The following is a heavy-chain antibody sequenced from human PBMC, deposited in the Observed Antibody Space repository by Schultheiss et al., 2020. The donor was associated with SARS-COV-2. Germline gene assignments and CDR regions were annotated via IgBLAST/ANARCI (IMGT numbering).Heavy chain of an antibody. J-gene: IGHJ4*02. D-gene: IGHD6-19*01. CDR2: IYTSGST. V-gene: IGHV4-61*02. Sequence: LRLSCTVSGGSISSGGYYWSWIRQPAGKGLEWIGRIYTSGSTNYNPSLKSRVTISVDTSKNQFSLKLTSVTAADTAIYYCARVRDNSGWAHFDYWGQGTLVTVSS. CDR1: GGSISSGGYY. CDR3: ARVRDNSGWAHFDY.